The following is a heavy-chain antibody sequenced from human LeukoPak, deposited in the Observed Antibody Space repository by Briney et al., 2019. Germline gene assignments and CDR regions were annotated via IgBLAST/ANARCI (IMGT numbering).Heavy chain of an antibody. CDR1: GFTFSSHW. Sequence: GGSLRLSCAASGFTFSSHWMHWVHQAPGKGLVWVSRINSVGSRTDYADSVKGRFTISRDNARNTLYLQMNSLRAGDTAVYYCTSDTVDTTLGIDYWGQGTLVTVSS. J-gene: IGHJ4*02. D-gene: IGHD5-18*01. CDR2: INSVGSRT. CDR3: TSDTVDTTLGIDY. V-gene: IGHV3-74*01.